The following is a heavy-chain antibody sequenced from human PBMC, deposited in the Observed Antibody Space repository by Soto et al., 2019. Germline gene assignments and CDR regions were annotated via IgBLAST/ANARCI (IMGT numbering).Heavy chain of an antibody. J-gene: IGHJ4*02. CDR2: IYYSGST. Sequence: QLQLQESGPGLVKPSETLSLTCPVSGGSISSSSYYLGWIRQTPGKGLEWIGGIYYSGSTYYNPSLKSRDTIAEETHKNQFSLKLSSVTAADTAVYYCERHEAPSGWCLDYWGEGMIVTDSS. CDR1: GGSISSSSYY. V-gene: IGHV4-39*01. D-gene: IGHD6-19*01. CDR3: ERHEAPSGWCLDY.